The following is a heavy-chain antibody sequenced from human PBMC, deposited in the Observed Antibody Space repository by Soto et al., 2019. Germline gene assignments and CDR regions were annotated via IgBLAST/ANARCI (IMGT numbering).Heavy chain of an antibody. CDR2: VNSKSGGT. CDR1: GYTFTDYY. V-gene: IGHV1-2*02. J-gene: IGHJ4*02. Sequence: QVHLVQSGPEVKRPGASVQVSCKTSGYTFTDYYLHWVRQAPGQGLEWMGWVNSKSGGTNYAQKFQGRVSMTRGTSPNTAYMDLNSLSSDDTAVYFCARAPRPTGYSGKWFDFDYWGLGTLVTVSS. CDR3: ARAPRPTGYSGKWFDFDY. D-gene: IGHD1-26*01.